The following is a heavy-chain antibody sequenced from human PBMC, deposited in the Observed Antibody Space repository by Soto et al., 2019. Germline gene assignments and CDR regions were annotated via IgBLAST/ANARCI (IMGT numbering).Heavy chain of an antibody. CDR2: IAVGSGYT. CDR1: GFTFTSPA. Sequence: SVKVSYKASGFTFTSPAFQWVRQARGQRLEWIGWIAVGSGYTNYAQRFQDRVTLTRDMSTATTYMELSRLTSEDTAIYYCAAEATACQQFVRIDDWGQGTMVTVSS. D-gene: IGHD6-13*01. CDR3: AAEATACQQFVRIDD. V-gene: IGHV1-58*01. J-gene: IGHJ4*02.